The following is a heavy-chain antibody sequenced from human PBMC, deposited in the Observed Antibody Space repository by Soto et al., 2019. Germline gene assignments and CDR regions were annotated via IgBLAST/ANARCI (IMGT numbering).Heavy chain of an antibody. Sequence: GASGKVSCKASGGTFSSYAISWVRQAPGQGLEWMGGIIPIFGTANYAQKFQGRVTITADESTSTAYMELRSPRSEDTAVYYCATARGTSSGYYSTSPGGMDVWGQGTTVTVSS. J-gene: IGHJ6*02. CDR2: IIPIFGTA. D-gene: IGHD3-22*01. V-gene: IGHV1-69*13. CDR3: ATARGTSSGYYSTSPGGMDV. CDR1: GGTFSSYA.